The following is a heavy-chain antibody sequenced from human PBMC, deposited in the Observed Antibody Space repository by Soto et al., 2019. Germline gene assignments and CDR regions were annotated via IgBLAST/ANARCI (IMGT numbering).Heavy chain of an antibody. CDR1: GGSFSGYY. D-gene: IGHD3-10*01. CDR2: INPSGRT. CDR3: AGGRSQPLFREIYYYYCMDV. Sequence: SETLSLTCALYGGSFSGYYWSWIRQPLGKGMEWIGAINPSGRTNYNPSLKSRVTISVDTSKNQFSLKLSSVTAADTAVYYCAGGRSQPLFREIYYYYCMDVWGPGTTVTVS. V-gene: IGHV4-34*01. J-gene: IGHJ6*02.